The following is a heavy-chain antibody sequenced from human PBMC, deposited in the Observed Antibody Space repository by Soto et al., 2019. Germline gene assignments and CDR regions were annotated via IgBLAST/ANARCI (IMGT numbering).Heavy chain of an antibody. V-gene: IGHV4-30-4*01. CDR2: IYNRGST. J-gene: IGHJ4*02. Sequence: QVQLQESGPGLVEPSQTLSLTCTVSGGSISSGDYCWSWIRQTPGKGLEWIGHIYNRGSTYSNPSLKRRVTIAVDTSKNQFSLKLSSVTAADTAVYYCARGPSGDKVDYWGQGTLVTVSS. CDR1: GGSISSGDYC. D-gene: IGHD1-26*01. CDR3: ARGPSGDKVDY.